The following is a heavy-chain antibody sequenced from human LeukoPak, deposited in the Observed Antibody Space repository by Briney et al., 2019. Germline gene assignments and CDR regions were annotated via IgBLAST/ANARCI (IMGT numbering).Heavy chain of an antibody. V-gene: IGHV4-39*01. J-gene: IGHJ4*02. CDR3: ARHVDTAMAPAYYFDY. CDR2: IYYSGST. CDR1: GGSISSSSYY. Sequence: SETPSLTCTVSGGSISSSSYYWGWIRPPPGKGLEWIGSIYYSGSTYYNPSLKRRATVSVDTSKNQFSLKLSSVTAADTAVYYCARHVDTAMAPAYYFDYRGQGTPVTVSS. D-gene: IGHD5-18*01.